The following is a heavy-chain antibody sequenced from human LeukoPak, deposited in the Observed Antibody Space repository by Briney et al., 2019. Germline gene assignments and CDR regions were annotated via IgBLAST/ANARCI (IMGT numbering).Heavy chain of an antibody. CDR2: INQDGNEK. D-gene: IGHD7-27*01. CDR3: APRVYNRGLDY. J-gene: IGHJ4*02. Sequence: PGGSLRLSCAASGFSFSSYWMTWVRQAPGKGLEWVANINQDGNEKYYVDSVKGRFTISRDNAKNSLYLQMNSLRAEDTAVYYCAPRVYNRGLDYWGQGTLVTVSS. CDR1: GFSFSSYW. V-gene: IGHV3-7*01.